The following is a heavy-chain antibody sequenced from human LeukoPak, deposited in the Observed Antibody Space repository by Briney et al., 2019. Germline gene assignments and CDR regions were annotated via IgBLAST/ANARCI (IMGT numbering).Heavy chain of an antibody. D-gene: IGHD4-11*01. CDR2: IYHSGST. V-gene: IGHV4-38-2*01. CDR3: ASLPSHTVSHDY. CDR1: GYSISSSYY. Sequence: SETLSLTCAVSGYSISSSYYWGWIRQPPGKGLEWIGTIYHSGSTHYNPSLKSRVTLSVDTSKNQFSLKLRSVTAADTAVYYCASLPSHTVSHDYWGQGTLATVSS. J-gene: IGHJ4*02.